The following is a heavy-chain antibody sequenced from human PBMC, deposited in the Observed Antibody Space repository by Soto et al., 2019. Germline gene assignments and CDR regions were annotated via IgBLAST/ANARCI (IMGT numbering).Heavy chain of an antibody. J-gene: IGHJ4*02. Sequence: TGPTLVNPTQTLTLTCTFSGFSPSTSGVGVGWIRQPPGKALEWLALIYWDDDKRYSPSPKSRLTITKDTSKNQVVLTMTNMDPVDTATYYCAHRNIYCSSTSCYLGFDYWGQGTLVTVSS. V-gene: IGHV2-5*02. CDR1: GFSPSTSGVG. D-gene: IGHD2-2*01. CDR2: IYWDDDK. CDR3: AHRNIYCSSTSCYLGFDY.